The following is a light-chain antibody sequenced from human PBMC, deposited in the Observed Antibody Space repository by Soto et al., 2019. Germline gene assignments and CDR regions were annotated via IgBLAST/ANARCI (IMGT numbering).Light chain of an antibody. Sequence: ELVLTHSPGSLSFPPLERATRSCSVIHSVSSSYLAWYQQKPGQAPRLLIYSASSRATGIPDRFSGSGSGTDYTLTISRLEPEDFAVYYCQQYGYSFWTFGQGTKVDIK. CDR2: SAS. J-gene: IGKJ1*01. CDR1: HSVSSSY. V-gene: IGKV3-20*01. CDR3: QQYGYSFWT.